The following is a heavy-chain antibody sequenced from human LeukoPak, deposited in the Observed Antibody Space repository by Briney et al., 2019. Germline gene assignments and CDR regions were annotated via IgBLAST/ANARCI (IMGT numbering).Heavy chain of an antibody. D-gene: IGHD4-17*01. Sequence: PGGSLRLSCAASGFIFTSVWMQWFRQAPGRGLVWISRISTDGAVTGYADSVKGRFTISRDNAKNTLYLQMNSLRAEDTAVYYCARERTTVTLFDNWGQGALVTVSS. CDR2: ISTDGAVT. CDR3: ARERTTVTLFDN. J-gene: IGHJ4*02. V-gene: IGHV3-74*01. CDR1: GFIFTSVW.